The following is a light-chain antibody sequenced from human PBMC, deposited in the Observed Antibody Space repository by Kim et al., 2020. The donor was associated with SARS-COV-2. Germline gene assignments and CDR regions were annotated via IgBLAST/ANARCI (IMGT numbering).Light chain of an antibody. Sequence: ASVGDRVTITCRASQSIRRWLAWYQQKPGTAPKLLIYEASSLESGVPPRFSGNGAGTEFTLSISSLQPDDFATYHCQQYYAYPLTFGGGTKVDIK. CDR1: QSIRRW. V-gene: IGKV1-5*03. J-gene: IGKJ4*01. CDR3: QQYYAYPLT. CDR2: EAS.